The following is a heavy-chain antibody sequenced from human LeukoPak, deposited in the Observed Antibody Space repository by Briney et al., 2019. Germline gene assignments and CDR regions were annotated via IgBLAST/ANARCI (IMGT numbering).Heavy chain of an antibody. CDR1: GFTFSGYW. CDR3: ARDRWWFGELFRSFYYYYGMDV. V-gene: IGHV3-7*01. D-gene: IGHD3-10*01. J-gene: IGHJ6*02. Sequence: GGSLRLSCAASGFTFSGYWMSWVRQAPGKGLEWVANIKQDGSEKYYVDSVKGRFTISRDNAKNSLYLQMNSLRAEDTAVYYCARDRWWFGELFRSFYYYYGMDVWGQGTTVTVSS. CDR2: IKQDGSEK.